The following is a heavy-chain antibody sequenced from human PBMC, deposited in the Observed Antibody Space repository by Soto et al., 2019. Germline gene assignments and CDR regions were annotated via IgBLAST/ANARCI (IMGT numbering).Heavy chain of an antibody. Sequence: GGSLRLSCAASGFTFSSYWMSWVRQAPGKGLEWVANIKQDGSEKYYVDSVKGRFTISRDNAKNSLYLQMNSLRAEDTAVYYCARDWRYSSSWYVNSYYYYGMDVWGQGTTVTVSS. CDR1: GFTFSSYW. CDR3: ARDWRYSSSWYVNSYYYYGMDV. J-gene: IGHJ6*02. V-gene: IGHV3-7*01. D-gene: IGHD6-13*01. CDR2: IKQDGSEK.